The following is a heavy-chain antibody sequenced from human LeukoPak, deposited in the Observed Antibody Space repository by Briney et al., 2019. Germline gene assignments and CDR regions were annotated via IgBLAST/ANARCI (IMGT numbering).Heavy chain of an antibody. J-gene: IGHJ3*02. CDR3: ARRILKYYYDSSSLAFDI. CDR1: GGSFSGYY. Sequence: SETLSLTCAVYGGSFSGYYWSWIRQPPGKGLEWIGEINHSGSTNYNPSLKGRVTISVDTSKNQFSLKLSSVTAADTAVYYCARRILKYYYDSSSLAFDIWGQGTMVTVSS. D-gene: IGHD3-22*01. V-gene: IGHV4-34*01. CDR2: INHSGST.